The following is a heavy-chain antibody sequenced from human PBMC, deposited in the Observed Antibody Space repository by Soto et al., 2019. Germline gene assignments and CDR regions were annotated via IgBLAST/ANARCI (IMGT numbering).Heavy chain of an antibody. V-gene: IGHV3-23*01. J-gene: IGHJ4*02. CDR2: ISGSGGST. CDR3: AKDGGDYGDNLGVDY. D-gene: IGHD4-17*01. Sequence: EVQLLESGGGLVQPGGSLRLSCAASGFTFSSYAMSWVRQAPGKGLEWVSAISGSGGSTYYADSVKGRFTISRDNSKNTLYLKMNSLRAEDTAVYYCAKDGGDYGDNLGVDYWGQGTLVTVSS. CDR1: GFTFSSYA.